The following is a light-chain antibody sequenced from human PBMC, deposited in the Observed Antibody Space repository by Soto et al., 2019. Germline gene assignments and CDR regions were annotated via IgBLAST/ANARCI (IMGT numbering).Light chain of an antibody. CDR1: QSISSY. CDR3: QQSYSTPYT. V-gene: IGKV1-39*01. CDR2: TAS. J-gene: IGKJ2*01. Sequence: DMQMTQSPSSLSASVGDRVTITCRTSQSISSYLHWYQQKPGKAPKSLIYTASSLQSGVPSRFSSRGSGTDFALTISSLQPEDFATYYCQQSYSTPYTFGQGTKLEIK.